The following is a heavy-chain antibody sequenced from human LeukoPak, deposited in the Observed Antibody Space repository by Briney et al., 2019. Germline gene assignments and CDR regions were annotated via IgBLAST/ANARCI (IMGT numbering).Heavy chain of an antibody. CDR1: GFTFSNYG. Sequence: PGRSLRLSCAASGFTFSNYGMHWVRQTPGKGLEWVAVIWSDGSTKKYADSVKGRFTISRDNSQNTLYLQMNSLRAEETAVYYCATDRGSSPFDYWGQGTLVTVSS. D-gene: IGHD6-6*01. CDR3: ATDRGSSPFDY. J-gene: IGHJ4*02. V-gene: IGHV3-33*01. CDR2: IWSDGSTK.